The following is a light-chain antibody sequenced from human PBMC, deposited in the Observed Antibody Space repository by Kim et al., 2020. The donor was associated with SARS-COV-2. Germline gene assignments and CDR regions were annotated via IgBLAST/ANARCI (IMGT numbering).Light chain of an antibody. V-gene: IGLV2-8*01. CDR2: EVS. CDR1: SSDVGGYNY. CDR3: SSYAGSNNLL. J-gene: IGLJ2*01. Sequence: QSALTQPPSASGSPGQSVTISCTGTSSDVGGYNYVSWYQQHPGKAPKLMIYEVSKRPSGVPDRFSGSKSGNTASLTVSGLQDEDEADYYCSSYAGSNNLLFGGGTQLTVL.